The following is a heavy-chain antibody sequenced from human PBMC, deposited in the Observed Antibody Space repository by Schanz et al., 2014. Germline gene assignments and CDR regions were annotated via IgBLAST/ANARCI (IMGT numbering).Heavy chain of an antibody. CDR3: AKYGGELGVSFEY. V-gene: IGHV3-30*18. Sequence: QVHLVESGGGVVQPGRSLRLSCAASGFTFSSYGMHWVRQAPGKGLEWVAIISLDGSNQYYADSVKGRFTISRDNAKNSLYLQMNSLRPEDTAVYYCAKYGGELGVSFEYWGQGTLVTVSS. CDR2: ISLDGSNQ. CDR1: GFTFSSYG. J-gene: IGHJ4*02. D-gene: IGHD7-27*01.